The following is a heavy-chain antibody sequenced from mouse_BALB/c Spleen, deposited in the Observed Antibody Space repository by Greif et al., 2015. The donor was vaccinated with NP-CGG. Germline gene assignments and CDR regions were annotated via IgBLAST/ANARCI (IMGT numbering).Heavy chain of an antibody. CDR1: GYTFTDYA. Sequence: QVHVKQSGPELVRPGVSVKISCKGSGYTFTDYAMHWVKQSHAKSLEWIGVVSTYYGNTNYNQKFKGKATMTVDKSSSTAYMELARLTSEDSAIYYCARDYGYDVGTYFDYWGQGTTLTVSS. D-gene: IGHD2-2*01. V-gene: IGHV1-67*01. J-gene: IGHJ2*01. CDR3: ARDYGYDVGTYFDY. CDR2: VSTYYGNT.